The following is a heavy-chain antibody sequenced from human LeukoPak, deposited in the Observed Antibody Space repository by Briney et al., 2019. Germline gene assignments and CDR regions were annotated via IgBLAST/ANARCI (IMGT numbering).Heavy chain of an antibody. CDR1: GYTFTSYG. J-gene: IGHJ4*02. Sequence: ASVKVSCKASGYTFTSYGISWVRQAPGQGLEWMGWISAYNGNTNYAQKLQGRVTLTRDVSTSTDYLELSSLRSEDTAVYYCARGDYCDSSGYYLVYWGQGTLVTVSS. D-gene: IGHD3-22*01. V-gene: IGHV1-18*01. CDR2: ISAYNGNT. CDR3: ARGDYCDSSGYYLVY.